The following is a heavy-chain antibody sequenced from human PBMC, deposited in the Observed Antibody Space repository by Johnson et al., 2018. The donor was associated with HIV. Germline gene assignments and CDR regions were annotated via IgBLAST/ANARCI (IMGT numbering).Heavy chain of an antibody. D-gene: IGHD3-3*02. CDR3: ARKGGRHFWSGYWNAFDI. V-gene: IGHV3-33*01. Sequence: QVQLLESGGGVVQPGRSLRLSCAASGFTFSGYGMHWVRQAPGKGLEWVALIWYDGSNKYYADSVKGRFTISRDNSKNTLYLQMNSLRAEDTAVYYCARKGGRHFWSGYWNAFDIWGQGTMVSVSS. CDR2: IWYDGSNK. CDR1: GFTFSGYG. J-gene: IGHJ3*02.